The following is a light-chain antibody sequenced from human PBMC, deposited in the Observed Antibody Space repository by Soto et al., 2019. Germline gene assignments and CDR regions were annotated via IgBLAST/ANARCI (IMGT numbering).Light chain of an antibody. CDR3: SSYTSSSTYV. V-gene: IGLV2-14*01. J-gene: IGLJ1*01. Sequence: QSVLTQPASVSGSPGQSIAISCTGTSSYVGGYDYVCWYQQHPGKAPKVMIYDVSNRPSGVSNRFSGSKSGNTASLTISGLQAEDEADYYCSSYTSSSTYVFGTGTKVPVL. CDR1: SSYVGGYDY. CDR2: DVS.